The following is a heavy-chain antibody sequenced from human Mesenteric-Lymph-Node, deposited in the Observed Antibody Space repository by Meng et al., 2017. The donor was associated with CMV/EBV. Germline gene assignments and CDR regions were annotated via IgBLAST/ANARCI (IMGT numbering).Heavy chain of an antibody. Sequence: GESLKISCAASGFTFSSYSMNWVRQAPGKGLEWVSSISSSSSYIYYADSVKGRFTISRDNAKNSLYLQMNSLRAEDTAVYYCARDRPLDGMDVWGQGTTVTVSS. CDR2: ISSSSSYI. J-gene: IGHJ6*02. CDR1: GFTFSSYS. V-gene: IGHV3-21*01. CDR3: ARDRPLDGMDV.